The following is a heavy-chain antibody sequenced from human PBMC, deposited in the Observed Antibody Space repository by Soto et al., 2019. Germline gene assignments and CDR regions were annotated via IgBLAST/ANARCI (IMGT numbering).Heavy chain of an antibody. CDR3: ARGGGWVGEASFDS. J-gene: IGHJ4*02. D-gene: IGHD3-10*01. CDR2: INAGNGRE. Sequence: QVQLEQSGAEVKKPGASVKVSCKTSGYTFTSYTLHWVRQAPGQGLEWMGWINAGNGREKCSQRFQDRVSLSTDKPAPPAYMELRSPRSEDTAIYFCARGGGWVGEASFDSWGQGTLVTVSS. V-gene: IGHV1-3*01. CDR1: GYTFTSYT.